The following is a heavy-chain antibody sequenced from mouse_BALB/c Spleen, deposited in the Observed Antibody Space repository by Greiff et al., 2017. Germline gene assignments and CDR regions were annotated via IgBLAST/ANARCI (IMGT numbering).Heavy chain of an antibody. D-gene: IGHD2-1*01. CDR3: ARRDYGNYPFAY. V-gene: IGHV3-6*02. Sequence: DVKLQESGPGLVKPSQSLSLTCSVTGYSITSGYYWNWIRQFPGNKLEWMGYISYDGSNNYNPSLKNRISITRDTSKNQFFLKLNSVTTEDTATYYCARRDYGNYPFAYWGQGTLVTVSA. J-gene: IGHJ3*01. CDR2: ISYDGSN. CDR1: GYSITSGYY.